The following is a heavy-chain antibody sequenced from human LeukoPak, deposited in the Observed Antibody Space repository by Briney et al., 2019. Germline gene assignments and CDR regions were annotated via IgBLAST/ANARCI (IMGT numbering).Heavy chain of an antibody. CDR2: IYWNDDK. CDR1: GFSLSTSGVG. CDR3: AHSSESRLLWFGELLAPYSDYYGMDV. Sequence: SGPTLVNPTQTLTLTCTFSGFSLSTSGVGVGWIRQPPGKALEWLALIYWNDDKRYSPSLKSRLTITKDTSKNQVVFTMTNMDPVDTATYYCAHSSESRLLWFGELLAPYSDYYGMDVWGQGTTVTVSS. D-gene: IGHD3-10*01. J-gene: IGHJ6*02. V-gene: IGHV2-5*01.